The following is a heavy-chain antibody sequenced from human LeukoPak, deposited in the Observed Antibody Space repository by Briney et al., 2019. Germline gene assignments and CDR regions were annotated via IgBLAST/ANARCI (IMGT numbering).Heavy chain of an antibody. J-gene: IGHJ4*02. D-gene: IGHD3-10*01. CDR3: ARGTLLWFGELFDSYLFDY. V-gene: IGHV4-4*07. CDR1: GGSISSYY. CDR2: IYTSGST. Sequence: SETLSLTCTVSGGSISSYYWSWIRQPAGKGLEWIGRIYTSGSTNYNPSLKSRVPMSVDTSKNQFSLKLSSVTAADTAVYYCARGTLLWFGELFDSYLFDYWGQGTLVTVSS.